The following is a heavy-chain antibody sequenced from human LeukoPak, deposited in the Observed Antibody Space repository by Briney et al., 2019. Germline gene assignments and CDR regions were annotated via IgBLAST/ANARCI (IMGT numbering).Heavy chain of an antibody. D-gene: IGHD3-10*01. J-gene: IGHJ5*02. CDR1: GYTFTGYY. CDR3: ARERNGSGSHNWFDP. Sequence: ASVKVSCKASGYTFTGYYMHWVRQAPGQGLEWMRWINPNSGGTNYAQKFQGRVTMTRDTSISTAYMELSRLRSDDTAVYYCARERNGSGSHNWFDPWGQGTLVTVSS. CDR2: INPNSGGT. V-gene: IGHV1-2*02.